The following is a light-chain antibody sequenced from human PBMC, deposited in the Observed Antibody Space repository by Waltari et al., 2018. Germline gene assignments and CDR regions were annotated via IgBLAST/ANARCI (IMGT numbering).Light chain of an antibody. CDR1: SNDVGGYNH. Sequence: QSALTQPRSVSGSPGQSVTFSCTGTSNDVGGYNHVSWYQQSPGKAPKPMIYDVFNRPRGVPDRFSGSKAGNTASLTRSGLQADDEADYYCCSYAGSYTVLFGGGTKLTVL. V-gene: IGLV2-11*01. CDR3: CSYAGSYTVL. J-gene: IGLJ2*01. CDR2: DVF.